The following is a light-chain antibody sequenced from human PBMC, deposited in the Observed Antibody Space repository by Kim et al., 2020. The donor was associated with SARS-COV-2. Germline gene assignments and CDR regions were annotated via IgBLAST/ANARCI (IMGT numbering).Light chain of an antibody. Sequence: DTVMTQSPDTLSVSPGETATLSCRASQSLDNNLAWYQQKVGQSPRLLIHAASTRATGIPARFSGSGSGTEFTLTISSLQSEDFAVYYCQQYNNPVSFGQGTKLEI. J-gene: IGKJ2*03. V-gene: IGKV3-15*01. CDR2: AAS. CDR3: QQYNNPVS. CDR1: QSLDNN.